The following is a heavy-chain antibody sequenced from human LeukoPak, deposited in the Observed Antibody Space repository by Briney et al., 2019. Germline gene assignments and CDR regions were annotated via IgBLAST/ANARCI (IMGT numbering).Heavy chain of an antibody. CDR2: MTGSGSYI. V-gene: IGHV3-21*01. J-gene: IGHJ6*02. CDR3: ARRGDDFYGMDV. D-gene: IGHD3-10*01. CDR1: GFAFSSYS. Sequence: GGSLRLSCAASGFAFSSYSMNWVRQAPGKGLEWVSSMTGSGSYIYYADSVKGRFTISRDNAKNSLYLQITSLRAEDTAVYYCARRGDDFYGMDVWGQGTTVTVSS.